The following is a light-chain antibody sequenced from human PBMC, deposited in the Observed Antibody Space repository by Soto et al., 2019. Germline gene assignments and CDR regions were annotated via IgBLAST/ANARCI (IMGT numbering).Light chain of an antibody. CDR1: HGVGSN. Sequence: EKVLMQSPATLSVSPGERATLSCRASHGVGSNLAWYQQKPGQAPRLLLYGASSRATNVPTRYSGSGSGTEFTLTISGPQFEDFAIYDCQQSNDWPPEYTFGQGTKLEI. V-gene: IGKV3-15*01. J-gene: IGKJ2*01. CDR2: GAS. CDR3: QQSNDWPPEYT.